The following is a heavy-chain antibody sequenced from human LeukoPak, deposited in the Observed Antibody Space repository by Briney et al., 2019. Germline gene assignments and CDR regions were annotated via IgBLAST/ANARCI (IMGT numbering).Heavy chain of an antibody. CDR1: GGSFGGYY. D-gene: IGHD3-16*02. V-gene: IGHV4-34*01. J-gene: IGHJ4*02. CDR3: ERGWITFGGVITN. Sequence: SETLSLTCAVYGGSFGGYYWSWIRQPPEKGLEWIGEINHSGTTDYNPSLKSRVTISVDTSKNQFSLKLSSVTAADTAVYYCERGWITFGGVITNWGQGTLVTVSS. CDR2: INHSGTT.